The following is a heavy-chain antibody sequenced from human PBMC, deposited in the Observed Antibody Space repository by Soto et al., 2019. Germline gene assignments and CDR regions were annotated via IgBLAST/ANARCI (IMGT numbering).Heavy chain of an antibody. J-gene: IGHJ6*02. CDR1: GITFSNAW. CDR2: IKSITDGGTT. V-gene: IGHV3-15*01. Sequence: PGGSLRLSCAASGITFSNAWMTWVRQAPGKGLEWVGRIKSITDGGTTDYAAPVKGRFTISRDDSKNTLYLQMNNLKTEDTAVYYCTTDSADIVVVPATFGMDVWGQRTTVTVSS. D-gene: IGHD2-2*01. CDR3: TTDSADIVVVPATFGMDV.